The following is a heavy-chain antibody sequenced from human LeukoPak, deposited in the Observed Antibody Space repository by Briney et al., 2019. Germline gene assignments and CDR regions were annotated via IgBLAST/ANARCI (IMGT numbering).Heavy chain of an antibody. D-gene: IGHD5-18*01. J-gene: IGHJ4*02. CDR2: ISNSGGLT. CDR1: GFTFSTYA. Sequence: GGSLRLSCAASGFTFSTYAMSWVRQAPGKGLEWVSYISNSGGLTFYADSVKGRFTISRDNAHNSLHLQMNSLRAEDTAVYYCAKSGYSYGSILYYFDYWGQGTLVTVSS. V-gene: IGHV3-48*04. CDR3: AKSGYSYGSILYYFDY.